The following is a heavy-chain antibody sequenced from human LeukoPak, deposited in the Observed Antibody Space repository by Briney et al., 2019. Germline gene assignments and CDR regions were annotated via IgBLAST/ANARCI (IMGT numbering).Heavy chain of an antibody. J-gene: IGHJ5*02. CDR3: ASRYDYLWGSYRSNNWFDP. CDR1: GGSISSSSYY. Sequence: PSETLSLTCTVSGGSISSSSYYWGWIRQPPGKGLEWIGSIYYSGSTYYNPSLKSRVTISVDTSKNQFSLKLSSVTAADTAVYYCASRYDYLWGSYRSNNWFDPWGQGTLVTVSS. V-gene: IGHV4-39*07. D-gene: IGHD3-16*02. CDR2: IYYSGST.